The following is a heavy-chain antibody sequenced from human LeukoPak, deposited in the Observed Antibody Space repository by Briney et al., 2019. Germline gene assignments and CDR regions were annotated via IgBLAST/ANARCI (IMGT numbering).Heavy chain of an antibody. J-gene: IGHJ5*02. D-gene: IGHD3-3*01. CDR1: GYTFTRYD. CDR3: AREFLEWLGPFDP. Sequence: ASVKVSCKASGYTFTRYDINWVRQATGQGLEWMGWMNPNSGNTGYAQKFQGRVTMTRNTSISTAYMELSSLRSEDTAVYYCAREFLEWLGPFDPWGQGTLVTVSS. V-gene: IGHV1-8*01. CDR2: MNPNSGNT.